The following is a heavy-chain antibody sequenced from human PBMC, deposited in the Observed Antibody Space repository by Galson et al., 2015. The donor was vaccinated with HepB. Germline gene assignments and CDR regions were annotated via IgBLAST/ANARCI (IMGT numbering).Heavy chain of an antibody. D-gene: IGHD4-17*01. V-gene: IGHV3-11*01. Sequence: SLRLSCAPSGFIFSDYYMSWIRQAPGKGLEWVSYISGSGDTIYYADSVKGRFTISRDNAKKSLYQQMNSLRVDDTAIYYCARPGYGDYVVAHWGQGTMVTVAS. CDR1: GFIFSDYY. CDR3: ARPGYGDYVVAH. J-gene: IGHJ4*02. CDR2: ISGSGDTI.